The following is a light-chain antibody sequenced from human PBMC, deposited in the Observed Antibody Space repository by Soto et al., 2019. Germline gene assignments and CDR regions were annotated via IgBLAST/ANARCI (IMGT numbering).Light chain of an antibody. Sequence: DIQMTQSPSTLSASVGDRVTITCRASQSISDWLAWYQQKPGKAPTLLIYTASNLNSGVPSRFSGSRSGTEFTLTISILQPDDFATYYCQQYDSSSGLTFGGGTKVEIK. V-gene: IGKV1-5*03. J-gene: IGKJ4*01. CDR1: QSISDW. CDR3: QQYDSSSGLT. CDR2: TAS.